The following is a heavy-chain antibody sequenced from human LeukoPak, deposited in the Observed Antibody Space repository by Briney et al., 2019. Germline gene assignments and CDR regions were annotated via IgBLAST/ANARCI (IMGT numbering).Heavy chain of an antibody. CDR3: AKAPVWNYYYGLDV. CDR1: GLTASHNVNNA. Sequence: GGSLRLSCAASGLTASHNVNNATSWVRHAPGKGLEWVSGITTSGSTYYADSVKGWFTISRENSNNTLYLHMDSLRAEDTAVYYCAKAPVWNYYYGLDVWGQGTTVTVSS. CDR2: ITTSGST. D-gene: IGHD2-21*01. J-gene: IGHJ6*02. V-gene: IGHV3-23*01.